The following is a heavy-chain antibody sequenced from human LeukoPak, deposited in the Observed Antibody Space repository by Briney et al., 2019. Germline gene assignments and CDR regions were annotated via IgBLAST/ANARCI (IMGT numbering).Heavy chain of an antibody. CDR2: IIPIFGTA. J-gene: IGHJ4*02. D-gene: IGHD3-10*01. CDR3: ASPRTDGSGSYSFFHPIDY. Sequence: SVKVSCKASGGTSSSYAISWVRQAPGQGLEWMGVIIPIFGTANYAQKFQGRVTITADESTSTAYMELSSLRSEDTAVYYCASPRTDGSGSYSFFHPIDYWGQGTLVTVSS. CDR1: GGTSSSYA. V-gene: IGHV1-69*01.